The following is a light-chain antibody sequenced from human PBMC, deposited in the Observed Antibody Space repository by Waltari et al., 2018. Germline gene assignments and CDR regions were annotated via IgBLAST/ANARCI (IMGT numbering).Light chain of an antibody. CDR3: QSYDSSLSGSV. V-gene: IGLV1-40*01. CDR1: SSSIGAGYD. J-gene: IGLJ2*01. Sequence: QSVLTQPPSVSGAPGQRVTISCTGSSSSIGAGYDVNWYQQLPGTAPKLLIYGNNNRPSGGPDRFAGSKSGTSASLAITALQSEDEADYYCQSYDSSLSGSVFGGGTILTVL. CDR2: GNN.